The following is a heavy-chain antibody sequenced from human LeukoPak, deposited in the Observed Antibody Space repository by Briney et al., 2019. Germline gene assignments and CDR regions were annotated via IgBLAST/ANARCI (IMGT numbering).Heavy chain of an antibody. CDR1: GFTFSSYA. CDR2: ISGSGGST. V-gene: IGHV3-23*01. Sequence: GGSLRLSCAASGFTFSSYAMSWVRQAPGKGLEWVSAISGSGGSTYYADSVKGRFTISRDNSKNTLYLQMNSLRAEDTAVYYCAKDGEVVPAATPFDYWGQGTLVTVSS. J-gene: IGHJ4*02. D-gene: IGHD2-2*01. CDR3: AKDGEVVPAATPFDY.